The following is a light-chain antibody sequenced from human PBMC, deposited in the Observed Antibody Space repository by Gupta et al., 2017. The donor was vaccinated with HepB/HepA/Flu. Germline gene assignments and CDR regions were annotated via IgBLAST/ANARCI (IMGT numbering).Light chain of an antibody. V-gene: IGKV3-20*01. Sequence: EIVLTQSPGTLSLSPGERATPSCRASQSVSSSYLAWYQQKPGQAPRLLIYGASSRATGIPDRFSGSGSGTDFTLTISRLEPEDFAVYYCQQYGSSPVRRYTFGQGTKLEIK. CDR1: QSVSSSY. J-gene: IGKJ2*01. CDR3: QQYGSSPVRRYT. CDR2: GAS.